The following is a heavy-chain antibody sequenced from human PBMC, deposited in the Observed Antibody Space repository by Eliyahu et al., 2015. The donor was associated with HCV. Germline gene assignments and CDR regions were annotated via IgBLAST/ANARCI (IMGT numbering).Heavy chain of an antibody. CDR1: GFTFDXYT. CDR3: AKDFYGRDCSGGSCYAFDY. Sequence: EVQLVESGGVVVQPGGSLRLSCAASGFTFDXYTMHWVRQAPGKGLEWVSLISWDGGSTYYADSVKGRFTISRDNSKNSLYLQMNSLRTEDTALYYCAKDFYGRDCSGGSCYAFDYWGQGTLVTVSS. J-gene: IGHJ4*02. V-gene: IGHV3-43*01. D-gene: IGHD2-15*01. CDR2: ISWDGGST.